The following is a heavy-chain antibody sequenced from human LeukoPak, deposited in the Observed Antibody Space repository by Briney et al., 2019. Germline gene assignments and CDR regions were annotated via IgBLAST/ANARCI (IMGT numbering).Heavy chain of an antibody. D-gene: IGHD3-10*01. CDR2: INTNTGNP. CDR1: GGTFSSYA. CDR3: ARGYLWFGSNPYYYYYYMDV. Sequence: ASVKVSCKASGGTFSSYAISWVRQAPGQGLEWMGWINTNTGNPTYAQGFTGRFVFPLDTSVSTAYLQISSLKAEDTAVYYCARGYLWFGSNPYYYYYYMDVWGKGTTVTVSS. V-gene: IGHV7-4-1*02. J-gene: IGHJ6*03.